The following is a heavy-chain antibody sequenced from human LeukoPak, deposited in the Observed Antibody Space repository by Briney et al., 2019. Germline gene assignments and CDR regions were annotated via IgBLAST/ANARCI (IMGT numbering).Heavy chain of an antibody. J-gene: IGHJ4*02. CDR3: ATERRDSGSMGGAF. V-gene: IGHV1-69-2*01. CDR2: VDPEDGET. Sequence: GASVKVSCKVSGYTFTDYYMHWVQQAPGKGLEWMGLVDPEDGETIYAERFQGRVTIAADTSTDTAYMELSSLRSEDTAVYYCATERRDSGSMGGAFWGQGTLATVSS. D-gene: IGHD3-10*01. CDR1: GYTFTDYY.